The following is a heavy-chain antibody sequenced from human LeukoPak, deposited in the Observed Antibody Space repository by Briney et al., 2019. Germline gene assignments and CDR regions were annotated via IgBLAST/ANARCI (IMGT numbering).Heavy chain of an antibody. CDR2: IYSGGNT. J-gene: IGHJ4*02. D-gene: IGHD3-22*01. CDR1: GFSVSNYY. V-gene: IGHV3-53*01. Sequence: GGSLRPSCAASGFSVSNYYMSGFRQPPGKGREWVSVIYSGGNTYYTDSVKGRFTISRDNPKNTVFLQMGSLRGEDTAVYYCARCYYDGSGFYYYFDYWGQGTLVTVSS. CDR3: ARCYYDGSGFYYYFDY.